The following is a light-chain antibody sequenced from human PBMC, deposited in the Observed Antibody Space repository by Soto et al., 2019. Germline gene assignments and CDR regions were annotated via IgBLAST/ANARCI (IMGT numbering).Light chain of an antibody. V-gene: IGKV1-6*01. CDR3: LQDYNYPFT. J-gene: IGKJ2*01. CDR2: GAS. CDR1: QDIRKD. Sequence: AIQMTQSPSSLSASVGDRVAITCRASQDIRKDLAWYQQKPGKAPQILIYGASTLQTGVASRFSGSGSATDFTLTISSLQPEDSAAYYCLQDYNYPFTFGQGTKV.